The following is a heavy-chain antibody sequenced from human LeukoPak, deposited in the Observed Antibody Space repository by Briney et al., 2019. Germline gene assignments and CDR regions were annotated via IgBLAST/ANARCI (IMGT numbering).Heavy chain of an antibody. CDR1: GFTFSDYW. CDR3: ASRLYGGPFDN. J-gene: IGHJ3*02. CDR2: IKKDGSDK. D-gene: IGHD4-23*01. Sequence: HPGGSLRLSCAASGFTFSDYWMSWVRQAPGKGLEWVANIKKDGSDKYYVDSVKGRFTVSRDNAKNSLYLEMNSLRAEDTAVYYCASRLYGGPFDNWGQGTMVTVSS. V-gene: IGHV3-7*01.